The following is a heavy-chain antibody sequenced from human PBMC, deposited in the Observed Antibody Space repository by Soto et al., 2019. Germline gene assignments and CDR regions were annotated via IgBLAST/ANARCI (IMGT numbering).Heavy chain of an antibody. J-gene: IGHJ4*02. Sequence: GGSLRLSCAASGFTFITYWMSWVRQAPGKGLEWVAVISYDGSNKYYADSVKGRFTISRDNSKNTLYLQMNSLRAEDTAVYYCAKDLALTIYDSSPPVFDYWGQGTLVTVSS. CDR3: AKDLALTIYDSSPPVFDY. CDR1: GFTFITYW. CDR2: ISYDGSNK. D-gene: IGHD3-22*01. V-gene: IGHV3-30*18.